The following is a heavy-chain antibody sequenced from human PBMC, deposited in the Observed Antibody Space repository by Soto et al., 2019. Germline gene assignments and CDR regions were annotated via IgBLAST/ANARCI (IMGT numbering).Heavy chain of an antibody. Sequence: PSVTMPLTCSFVGGSSGSYDWSLIRQPPGKGLEWLAYIYDDGSANYNPSLKSRATISLDMSKNQFSLKLTSVTAADTAVYYCARDKYCSGGSCRKNWFDPWGQGPLVTVS. CDR3: ARDKYCSGGSCRKNWFDP. CDR2: IYDDGSA. D-gene: IGHD2-15*01. V-gene: IGHV4-59*01. J-gene: IGHJ5*02. CDR1: GGSSGSYD.